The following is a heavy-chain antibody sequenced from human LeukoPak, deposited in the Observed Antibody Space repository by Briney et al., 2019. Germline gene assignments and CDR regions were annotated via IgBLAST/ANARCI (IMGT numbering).Heavy chain of an antibody. CDR2: IYTSGST. CDR1: GGSISSYY. CDR3: ARVFPGIDAFDI. D-gene: IGHD3-10*01. Sequence: SETLSLTSTVSGGSISSYYWSWIRQPAGKGLEWIGRIYTSGSTNYNPSLKSRVTMSVDASKNQFSLKLSSVTAADTAVYYCARVFPGIDAFDIWGQGTMVTVSS. J-gene: IGHJ3*02. V-gene: IGHV4-4*07.